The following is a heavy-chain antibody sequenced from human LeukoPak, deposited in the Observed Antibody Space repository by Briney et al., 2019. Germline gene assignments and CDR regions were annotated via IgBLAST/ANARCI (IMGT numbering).Heavy chain of an antibody. CDR1: GGSISSHY. CDR2: IYYRGST. V-gene: IGHV4-59*11. CDR3: ARGPNGWWLRDGYYYYMDV. D-gene: IGHD2-15*01. Sequence: SETLSLTCTVSGGSISSHYGSWIRQPPGKGLEWIGYIYYRGSTNYNPSLKSRVTISVDTSKNQFSLKLSSVTAADTAVYYCARGPNGWWLRDGYYYYMDVWGKGTTVTVSS. J-gene: IGHJ6*03.